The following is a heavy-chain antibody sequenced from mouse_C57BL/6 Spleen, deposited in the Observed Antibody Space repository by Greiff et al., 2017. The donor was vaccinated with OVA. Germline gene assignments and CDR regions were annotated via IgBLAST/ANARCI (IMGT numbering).Heavy chain of an antibody. CDR1: GYTFTSYW. V-gene: IGHV1-55*01. Sequence: QVQLKQPGAELVKPGASVKMSCKASGYTFTSYWITWVKQRPGQGLEWIGDIYPGSGSTNYNEKFKSKATLTVDTSSSTAYMQLSSLTSEDSAVYYCARWDGNYPYYAMDYWGQGTSVTVSS. D-gene: IGHD2-1*01. CDR3: ARWDGNYPYYAMDY. CDR2: IYPGSGST. J-gene: IGHJ4*01.